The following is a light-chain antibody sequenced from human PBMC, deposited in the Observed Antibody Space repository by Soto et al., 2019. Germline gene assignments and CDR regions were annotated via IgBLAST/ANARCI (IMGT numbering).Light chain of an antibody. CDR2: DAS. J-gene: IGKJ4*01. CDR1: QSVSSY. Sequence: EIVLTQSPATLSLSPGERATLSCRASQSVSSYLAWYQQKPGQAPRLLIYDASNRATGIPARFSGSGSGTDFTLTIRSLEPEEFAVYYCQQRSNGPPLSFGGGTKVEIK. CDR3: QQRSNGPPLS. V-gene: IGKV3-11*01.